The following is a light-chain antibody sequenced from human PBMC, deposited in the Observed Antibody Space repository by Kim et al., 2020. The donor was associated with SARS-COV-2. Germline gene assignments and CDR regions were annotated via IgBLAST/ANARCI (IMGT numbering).Light chain of an antibody. J-gene: IGKJ4*01. CDR3: QQRGNWPLT. Sequence: LSPGESAPLSCRASQSVSSYLAWYQQKPGQTPRLLIYDASNRATGIPARFSGSGSGTDFTLTIGSLEPEDFAVYYCQQRGNWPLTFGGGTKVEIK. V-gene: IGKV3-11*01. CDR1: QSVSSY. CDR2: DAS.